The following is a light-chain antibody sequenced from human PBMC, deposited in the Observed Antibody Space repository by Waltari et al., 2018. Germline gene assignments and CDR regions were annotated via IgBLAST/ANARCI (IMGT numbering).Light chain of an antibody. J-gene: IGKJ3*01. Sequence: DIQMTQSPSSVSASIGDRDPITCRASQDIGNRLAWYQQKPGKAPNLLIYGTSSLQTGVPSRFSGSGSGTEFTLTISSLQPEDFATYYCQQAKSFPITFGPGTKVDIK. CDR2: GTS. CDR3: QQAKSFPIT. V-gene: IGKV1-12*01. CDR1: QDIGNR.